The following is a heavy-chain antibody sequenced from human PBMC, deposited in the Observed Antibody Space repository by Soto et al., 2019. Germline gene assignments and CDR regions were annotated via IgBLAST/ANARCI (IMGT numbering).Heavy chain of an antibody. V-gene: IGHV1-2*02. CDR2: INPNSGGT. J-gene: IGHJ4*02. Sequence: ASVKVSCKASGYTFTGYYMHWVRQAPGQGLEWMGWINPNSGGTNYAQEFQGRVTMTRDTSISTAYMELSRLRSDDTAVYYCAIGLGPSQYQLLSLGYWGQGTLVTVSS. CDR3: AIGLGPSQYQLLSLGY. CDR1: GYTFTGYY. D-gene: IGHD2-2*01.